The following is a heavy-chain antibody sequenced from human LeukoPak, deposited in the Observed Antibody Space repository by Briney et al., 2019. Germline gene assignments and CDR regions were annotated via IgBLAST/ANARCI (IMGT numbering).Heavy chain of an antibody. CDR2: INWSGGST. V-gene: IGHV3-20*04. J-gene: IGHJ4*02. Sequence: GGSLRLSCTASGFAFDEHGMSWVRHVQGKGLEWVSGINWSGGSTGYADPLRGRFTISRDNAKNSLYLQMDSLRAEDTALYYCARAPITSPFYFDYWGQGTLVTVSS. CDR3: ARAPITSPFYFDY. D-gene: IGHD2-2*01. CDR1: GFAFDEHG.